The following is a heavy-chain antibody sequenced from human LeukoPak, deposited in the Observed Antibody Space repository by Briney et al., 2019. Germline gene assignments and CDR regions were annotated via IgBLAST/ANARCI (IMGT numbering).Heavy chain of an antibody. J-gene: IGHJ4*02. D-gene: IGHD3-22*01. CDR3: GTGDYYDSSGYYDY. Sequence: GASVKVSCKVSGYTLTELSMHWVRQAPGKGLEWMGGFDPEDGETIYAQKFQGRVTMTEDTSTDTAYMELNSMRSEDTAVYYCGTGDYYDSSGYYDYWGQGTLVTVSS. V-gene: IGHV1-24*01. CDR2: FDPEDGET. CDR1: GYTLTELS.